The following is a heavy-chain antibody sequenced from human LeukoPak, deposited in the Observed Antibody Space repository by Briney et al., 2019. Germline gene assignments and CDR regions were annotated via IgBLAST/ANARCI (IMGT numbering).Heavy chain of an antibody. CDR1: GFTFSSHW. D-gene: IGHD5-18*01. CDR3: ARDGYFGFDY. CDR2: INTDGSST. Sequence: GGSLRLSCAASGFTFSSHWMHWVRQAPGKGLVWVSRINTDGSSTSYADSVKGRFTISRHNAKNTLYLQMNSLRAEDTAVYFCARDGYFGFDYWGQGTLVTVSS. V-gene: IGHV3-74*01. J-gene: IGHJ4*02.